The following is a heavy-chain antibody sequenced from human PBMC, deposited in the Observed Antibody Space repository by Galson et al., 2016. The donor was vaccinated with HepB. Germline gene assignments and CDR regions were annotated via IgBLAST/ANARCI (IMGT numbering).Heavy chain of an antibody. CDR2: ISAGGDYS. V-gene: IGHV3-21*04. D-gene: IGHD4-17*01. Sequence: SLRLSCAASGFTFGSYGMTWVRQAPGKGLAWVSAISAGGDYSHYADSVRGRFTISRDNAKKSLYLQMTNLRAEDTAVYYCARDLPDDSVEYFDVFDLWGQGTMVTVSS. CDR1: GFTFGSYG. CDR3: ARDLPDDSVEYFDVFDL. J-gene: IGHJ3*01.